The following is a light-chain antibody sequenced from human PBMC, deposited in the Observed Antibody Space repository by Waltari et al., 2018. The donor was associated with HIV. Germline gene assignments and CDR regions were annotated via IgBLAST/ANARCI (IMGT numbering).Light chain of an antibody. CDR1: QSISSY. V-gene: IGKV1-39*01. J-gene: IGKJ2*01. CDR2: GAS. Sequence: DIQMTQSPSSLSASVGDGVTITCRATQSISSYLNWYRQKPGAAPKLLIYGASTLQSGVPSRISGSGSGTDFTLTISNLQPEDFAIYYCQQSYSTPYTFGQGTKVEIK. CDR3: QQSYSTPYT.